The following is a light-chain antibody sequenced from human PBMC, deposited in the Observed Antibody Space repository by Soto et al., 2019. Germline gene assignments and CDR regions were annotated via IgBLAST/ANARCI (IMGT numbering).Light chain of an antibody. Sequence: DIQMTQSPSSLSASVGDRVTITCRASQGISSYLNWYQQKPGKAPKLLIYAASSLQSGVPSRFSGSGSGTEFTLTISSLQPEDFAAYYCQQSYSTPFTFGPGTKVDIK. CDR2: AAS. J-gene: IGKJ3*01. CDR1: QGISSY. CDR3: QQSYSTPFT. V-gene: IGKV1-39*01.